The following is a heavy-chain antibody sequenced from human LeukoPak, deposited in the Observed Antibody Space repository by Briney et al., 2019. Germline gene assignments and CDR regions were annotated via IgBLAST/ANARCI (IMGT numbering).Heavy chain of an antibody. CDR1: GFTFGDYA. V-gene: IGHV3-49*04. D-gene: IGHD3-22*01. CDR2: IRSKAYGGTT. Sequence: PGGSLRLSCTASGFTFGDYAMSWVRQAPGKGLEWVGFIRSKAYGGTTEYAASVKGRFNISRDDSKSIAYLQMNSLKTEDTAVYYCTRVDLGVVAYYYYYYMDAWGKGTTVTVSS. CDR3: TRVDLGVVAYYYYYYMDA. J-gene: IGHJ6*03.